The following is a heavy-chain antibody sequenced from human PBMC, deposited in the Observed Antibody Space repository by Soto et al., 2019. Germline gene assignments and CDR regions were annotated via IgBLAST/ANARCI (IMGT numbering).Heavy chain of an antibody. J-gene: IGHJ4*02. V-gene: IGHV4-59*01. CDR3: ARDGSGSYSN. Sequence: LPETLSLTCTVSGGSISSYYWSWIRQPPGKGLEWIGYIYYSGSTNYNPSLKSRVTISVDTSKNQFSLKLSSVTAADTAVYYCARDGSGSYSNWGQGTLVTVSS. CDR1: GGSISSYY. D-gene: IGHD3-10*01. CDR2: IYYSGST.